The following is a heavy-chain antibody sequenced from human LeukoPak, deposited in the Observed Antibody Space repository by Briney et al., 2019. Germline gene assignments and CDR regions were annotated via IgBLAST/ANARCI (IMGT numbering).Heavy chain of an antibody. V-gene: IGHV1-69*04. CDR2: IIPILGIA. D-gene: IGHD3-10*01. CDR3: XXXXXXXXYGPDYYYYYGMDV. J-gene: IGHJ6*02. CDR1: GGTFSSYA. Sequence: ASVKVSCKASGGTFSSYAISWVRQAPGQGLEWMGRIIPILGIANYAQKFQGRVTITADKSTSTAYMELSSLRSEDTAVYYCXXXXXXXXYGPDYYYYYGMDVWGQGTTVTVSS.